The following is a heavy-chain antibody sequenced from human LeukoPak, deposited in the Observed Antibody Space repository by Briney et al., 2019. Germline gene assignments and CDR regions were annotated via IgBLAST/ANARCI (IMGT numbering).Heavy chain of an antibody. CDR2: IGTAGNT. J-gene: IGHJ4*02. D-gene: IGHD6-19*01. Sequence: GGSLRLSCAASGFTFSSYDMHWVRQGTGKRLEWVSAIGTAGNTNYAGSVKGRFTISRENAKNSLYLQMNSLRAGDTAVYYCARVRSDSSGWYHVLDWGQGTLVTVSS. CDR1: GFTFSSYD. CDR3: ARVRSDSSGWYHVLD. V-gene: IGHV3-13*01.